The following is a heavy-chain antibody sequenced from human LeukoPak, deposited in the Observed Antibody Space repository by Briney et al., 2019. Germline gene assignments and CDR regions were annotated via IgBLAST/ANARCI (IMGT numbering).Heavy chain of an antibody. CDR2: IIGDTTA. V-gene: IGHV3-48*02. D-gene: IGHD1-26*01. Sequence: PGGSLRLSCEASDFIITRYSMNWVRLAPGRGLEWVSFIIGDTTAKYADSVKGRFTVSRDNAKNSVYLQMNSLRDEDTAVYYCARDGVGASLGDVFDVWGQGTMVTVSS. CDR1: DFIITRYS. CDR3: ARDGVGASLGDVFDV. J-gene: IGHJ3*01.